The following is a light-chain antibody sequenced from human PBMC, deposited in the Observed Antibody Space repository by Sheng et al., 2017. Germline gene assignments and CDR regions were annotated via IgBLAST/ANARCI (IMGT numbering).Light chain of an antibody. CDR2: HAS. Sequence: EVVLTQSPATLSLSPGDTATLSCRASQSVTTDLAWYLQMPGQAPRLLVYHASNRATGTPARFSGSGSGTVFNLTITSLQPEDFATYYCQQRSHWPLTFGGRDRRWRS. J-gene: IGKJ4*01. CDR3: QQRSHWPLT. CDR1: QSVTTD. V-gene: IGKV3-11*01.